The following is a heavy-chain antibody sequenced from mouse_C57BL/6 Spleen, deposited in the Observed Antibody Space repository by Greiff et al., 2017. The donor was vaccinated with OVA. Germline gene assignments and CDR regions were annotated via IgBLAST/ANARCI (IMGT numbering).Heavy chain of an antibody. CDR1: GFSLTSYG. Sequence: QVQLKQSGPGLVQPSQSLSITCTVSGFSLTSYGVHWVRQSPGKGLEWLGVIWSGGSTDYNAAFISRLSISKDNSKSQVFFKMNSLQADDTAIYYFARPLIRDYEAWFAYWGQGTLVTVSA. V-gene: IGHV2-2*01. CDR3: ARPLIRDYEAWFAY. CDR2: IWSGGST. J-gene: IGHJ3*01. D-gene: IGHD2-4*01.